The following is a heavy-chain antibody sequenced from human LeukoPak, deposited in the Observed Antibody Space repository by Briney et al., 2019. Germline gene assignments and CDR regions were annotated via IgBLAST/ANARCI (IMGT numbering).Heavy chain of an antibody. CDR3: AKLAGSFDY. V-gene: IGHV3-30*18. D-gene: IGHD5-12*01. J-gene: IGHJ4*02. CDR1: GFTFSSYG. CDR2: ISYDGSNK. Sequence: PGRSLRLSCAASGFTFSSYGTHWVRQAPGKGLEWVAVISYDGSNKYYADSVKGRFTISRDNSKNTLYLQMNSLRAEDTAVYYCAKLAGSFDYWGQGTLVTVSS.